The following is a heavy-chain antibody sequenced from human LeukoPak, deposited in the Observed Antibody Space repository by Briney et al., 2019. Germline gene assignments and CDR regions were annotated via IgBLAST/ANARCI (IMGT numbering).Heavy chain of an antibody. V-gene: IGHV4-38-2*02. CDR1: GYSISSGYY. D-gene: IGHD6-19*01. CDR3: ASTTAVAGSRGLYFDY. CDR2: IYYSGST. J-gene: IGHJ4*02. Sequence: SETLSLTCTVSGYSISSGYYWGWIRQPPGKGLEWIGYIYYSGSTNYNPSLKSRVTISVDTSKNQFSLKLSSVTAADTAVYYCASTTAVAGSRGLYFDYWGQGTLVTVSS.